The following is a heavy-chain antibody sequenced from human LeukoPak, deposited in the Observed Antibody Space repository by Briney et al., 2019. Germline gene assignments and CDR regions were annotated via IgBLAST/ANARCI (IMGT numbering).Heavy chain of an antibody. D-gene: IGHD3-10*01. CDR1: GDSVSSNSAA. CDR3: ARGGAGSYQPIHYFDY. J-gene: IGHJ4*02. V-gene: IGHV6-1*01. Sequence: SQTLSLTCAISGDSVSSNSAAWNSIRQSPSRGLEWLGRTYYRSEWYNDYAVSVKSRITINPDTSKNQFSLQLNSVTPEDTAVYYCARGGAGSYQPIHYFDYWGQGTLVTVSS. CDR2: TYYRSEWYN.